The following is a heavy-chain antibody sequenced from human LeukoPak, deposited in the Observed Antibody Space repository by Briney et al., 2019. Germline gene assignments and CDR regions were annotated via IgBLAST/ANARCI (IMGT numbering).Heavy chain of an antibody. CDR3: AREDRGRRITTYYFDY. V-gene: IGHV4-59*12. Sequence: SETLSLTCTVSGGSISSYYWSWIRQPPGRGLEWIGYIYYSGSTNYNPSLKSRVTISVDTSKNQFSLKLSSVTAADTAVYYCAREDRGRRITTYYFDYWGQGTLVTVSS. CDR2: IYYSGST. J-gene: IGHJ4*02. CDR1: GGSISSYY. D-gene: IGHD3-10*01.